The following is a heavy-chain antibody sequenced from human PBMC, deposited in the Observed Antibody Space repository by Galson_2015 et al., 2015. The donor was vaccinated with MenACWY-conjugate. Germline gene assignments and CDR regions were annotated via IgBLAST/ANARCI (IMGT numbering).Heavy chain of an antibody. Sequence: SLRLSCAASGFTFSTYWMHWVRQAPGKGLVWVSRINSDGRSTSYADSVKGRFTISRDNAKSTVFLQMNSLRVEDTAVYYCARANIDVRYSGYFYMDVWGKGTTVTVSS. CDR2: INSDGRST. D-gene: IGHD5-12*01. CDR1: GFTFSTYW. CDR3: ARANIDVRYSGYFYMDV. V-gene: IGHV3-74*01. J-gene: IGHJ6*03.